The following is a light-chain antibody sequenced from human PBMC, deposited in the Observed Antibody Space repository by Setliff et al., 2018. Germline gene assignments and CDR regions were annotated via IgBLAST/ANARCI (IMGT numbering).Light chain of an antibody. CDR2: QSV. V-gene: IGLV1-44*01. CDR1: SSNIGGNT. Sequence: ALTQPPSTSGTPGQRVTISCSGSSSNIGGNTVNWYQQLPGTAPKLLIYQSVQRPSGVPDRFSGSKSGTSASLAVIGLQSEDEADYYCSTWDDSLGAVVFGGGTKVTVL. J-gene: IGLJ2*01. CDR3: STWDDSLGAVV.